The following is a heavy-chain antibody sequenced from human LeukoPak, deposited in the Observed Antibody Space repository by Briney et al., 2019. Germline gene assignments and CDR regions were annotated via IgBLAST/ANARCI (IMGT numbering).Heavy chain of an antibody. CDR1: GGSISSYY. Sequence: SETLSLTCTVSGGSISSYYWGWIRQPPGKGLEWIGSIYYSGSTYYNPSLKSRVTISVDTSKNQFSLKLSSVTAADTAVYYCARDRYCSGGSCYVEGYFDYWGQGTLVTVSS. J-gene: IGHJ4*02. CDR3: ARDRYCSGGSCYVEGYFDY. D-gene: IGHD2-15*01. CDR2: IYYSGST. V-gene: IGHV4-39*07.